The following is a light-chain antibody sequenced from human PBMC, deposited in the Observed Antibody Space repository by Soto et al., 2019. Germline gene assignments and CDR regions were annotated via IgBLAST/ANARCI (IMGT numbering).Light chain of an antibody. CDR2: GTF. CDR1: QTVTSTY. V-gene: IGKV3-20*01. Sequence: EIVLTQSPCTLSLSTGERATLSCRASQTVTSTYLAWYQQKPGQAHGLLIYGTFIRATGLPDMLSGSGSGTAFTLTISRLEPEDVAVYYCHQYAASPLTFGGGTKVEIK. J-gene: IGKJ4*01. CDR3: HQYAASPLT.